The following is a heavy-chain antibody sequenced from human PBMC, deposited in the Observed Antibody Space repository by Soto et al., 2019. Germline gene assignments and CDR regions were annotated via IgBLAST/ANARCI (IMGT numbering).Heavy chain of an antibody. Sequence: SETLSLTCTVSGGSISSGDYSWSWIRQPPGNGLEWIGYIYYSGSTYYNPSLKSRVTISVDTSKNQFSLKLSSVTDADTAVYYCARVGVYYYDSSGQTPEPVAFDIWGQGTMVTVSS. CDR2: IYYSGST. D-gene: IGHD3-22*01. CDR1: GGSISSGDYS. CDR3: ARVGVYYYDSSGQTPEPVAFDI. J-gene: IGHJ3*02. V-gene: IGHV4-30-4*01.